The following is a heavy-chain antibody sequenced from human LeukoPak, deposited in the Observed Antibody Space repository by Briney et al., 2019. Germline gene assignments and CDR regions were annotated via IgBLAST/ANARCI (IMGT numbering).Heavy chain of an antibody. CDR1: GASISSGGYY. J-gene: IGHJ4*02. Sequence: PSQTLSLTCTVSGASISSGGYYWSWIRQHPGKGLEWLGYIYYSGSTYYNPSLKSRVNISLDTSKNQFSLKLSSVTAADTAVYYCARDLSGVISCWGQGTLVTVSS. D-gene: IGHD3-10*01. CDR3: ARDLSGVISC. CDR2: IYYSGST. V-gene: IGHV4-31*03.